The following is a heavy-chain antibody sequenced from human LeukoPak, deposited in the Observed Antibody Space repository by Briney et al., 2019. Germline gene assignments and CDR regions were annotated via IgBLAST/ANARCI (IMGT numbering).Heavy chain of an antibody. J-gene: IGHJ5*02. D-gene: IGHD6-19*01. CDR3: TRGRAPKVAGMGNWFDP. CDR2: IRTDGYT. Sequence: PGGSLRLSCVASGFTLSDYDMHWVRQAPGKGLEWVSAIRTDGYTYYPDAVKGRFTISRGNAKSSLFLQMNSLTAGDTAVYYCTRGRAPKVAGMGNWFDPWGQGTLVTVSS. CDR1: GFTLSDYD. V-gene: IGHV3-13*04.